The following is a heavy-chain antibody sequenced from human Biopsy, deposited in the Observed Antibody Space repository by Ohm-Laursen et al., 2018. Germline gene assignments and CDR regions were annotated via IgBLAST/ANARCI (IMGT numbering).Heavy chain of an antibody. V-gene: IGHV4-4*07. CDR2: LFTSGTT. D-gene: IGHD3-10*01. Sequence: GTLSLTWTVSGGSINSYYWSWMRQPAGKGLEWIGRLFTSGTTNYSPFLNNRVTMSVDTSKNQFSLRLTSVTAADTAVYYCVRGGSGSFPFDYWGPGTLVTVSS. J-gene: IGHJ4*02. CDR3: VRGGSGSFPFDY. CDR1: GGSINSYY.